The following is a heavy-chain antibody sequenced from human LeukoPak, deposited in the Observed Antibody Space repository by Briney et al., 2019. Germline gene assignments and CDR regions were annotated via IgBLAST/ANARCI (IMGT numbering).Heavy chain of an antibody. D-gene: IGHD3-10*01. V-gene: IGHV4-59*05. J-gene: IGHJ4*02. CDR3: ARTWIRGPLDY. CDR1: GGSISNYY. CDR2: IYYSGST. Sequence: SETLSLTCTVSGGSISNYYWSWIRQPPGKGLEWIGSIYYSGSTYYNPSLKSRVTISVDTSKNQFSLKLSSVTAADTAVYYCARTWIRGPLDYWGQGTLVTVSS.